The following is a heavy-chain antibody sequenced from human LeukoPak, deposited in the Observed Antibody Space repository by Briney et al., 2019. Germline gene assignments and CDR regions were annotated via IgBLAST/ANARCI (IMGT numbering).Heavy chain of an antibody. D-gene: IGHD7-27*01. CDR3: ARDLNWENY. Sequence: PGGSLRLSCVVSGFTFTSYAMSWVRQAPGKGLEWVANIKPDGSQIYYVDSVKGRFTISRDNAKNSLYLQMNSLRAEDTAVYYCARDLNWENYWGQGTLVTVSS. J-gene: IGHJ4*02. CDR2: IKPDGSQI. V-gene: IGHV3-7*01. CDR1: GFTFTSYA.